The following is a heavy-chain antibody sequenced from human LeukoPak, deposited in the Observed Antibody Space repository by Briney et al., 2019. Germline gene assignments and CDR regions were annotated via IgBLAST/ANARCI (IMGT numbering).Heavy chain of an antibody. Sequence: SETLSLTCAVYGGSFSGYYWSWIRQPPGKGLEWIGEINHSGSTNYNPSLKSRVTISVDTSKNQFSLKLSSVTAADTAVYYCARGEGYSGYANHGFGYWGQGTLVTVSS. D-gene: IGHD5-12*01. V-gene: IGHV4-34*01. J-gene: IGHJ4*02. CDR1: GGSFSGYY. CDR2: INHSGST. CDR3: ARGEGYSGYANHGFGY.